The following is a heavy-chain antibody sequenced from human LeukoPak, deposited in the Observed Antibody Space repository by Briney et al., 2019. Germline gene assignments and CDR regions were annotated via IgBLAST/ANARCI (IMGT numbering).Heavy chain of an antibody. J-gene: IGHJ6*03. D-gene: IGHD6-6*01. CDR2: IRYDGNTK. V-gene: IGHV3-30*02. CDR1: GFTFSGYG. Sequence: GGSLRLSCAASGFTFSGYGMHWVRQAPDKGLEWVAFIRYDGNTKYYAASVKGRFTTSRDNSKNTLYLQMNSLRAEDTAMYYCAKVARSSSSDYYYYMDVWGKGTTVTVSS. CDR3: AKVARSSSSDYYYYMDV.